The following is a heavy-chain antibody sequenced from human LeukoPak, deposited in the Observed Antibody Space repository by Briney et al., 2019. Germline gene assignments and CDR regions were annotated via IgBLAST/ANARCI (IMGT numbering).Heavy chain of an antibody. D-gene: IGHD6-19*01. J-gene: IGHJ4*02. CDR1: GFTFSSYE. V-gene: IGHV3-30*18. CDR2: ISYDGSNK. Sequence: PGGSLRLSCAASGFTFSSYEMNWVRQAPGKGLEWVAVISYDGSNKYYADSVKGRFTISRDNSKNTLYLQMNSLRAEDTAVYYCAKGVAGYYWGQGTLVTVSS. CDR3: AKGVAGYY.